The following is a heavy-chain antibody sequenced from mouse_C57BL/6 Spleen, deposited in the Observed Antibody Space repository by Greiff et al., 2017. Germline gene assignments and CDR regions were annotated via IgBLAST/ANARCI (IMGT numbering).Heavy chain of an antibody. CDR1: GYSFTGYY. J-gene: IGHJ2*01. Sequence: VQLKESGPELVKPGASVKISCKASGYSFTGYYMNWVKQSPEKSLEWIGEINPSTGGTTYNQKFKAKATLTVDKSSSTAYMQLKSLTSEDSAVYYCARSAQATYWGQGTTLTVSS. D-gene: IGHD3-2*02. CDR3: ARSAQATY. V-gene: IGHV1-42*01. CDR2: INPSTGGT.